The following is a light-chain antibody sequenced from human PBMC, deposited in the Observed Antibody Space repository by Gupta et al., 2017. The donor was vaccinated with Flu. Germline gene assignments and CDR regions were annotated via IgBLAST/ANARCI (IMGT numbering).Light chain of an antibody. CDR1: PSVSSN. CDR3: QQYNNWPPIT. V-gene: IGKV3-15*01. Sequence: IVLTQSTATLSVSPGERATLSCRASPSVSSNLAWYQQKPGQAPRLLIYGASTRATGIPARFSGSGSGTEFTLTISSLQSEDFAVDYCQQYNNWPPITFGQGTRLEIK. CDR2: GAS. J-gene: IGKJ5*01.